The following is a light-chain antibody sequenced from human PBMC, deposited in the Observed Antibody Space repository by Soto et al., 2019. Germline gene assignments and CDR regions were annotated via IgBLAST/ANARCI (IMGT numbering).Light chain of an antibody. CDR2: DNN. J-gene: IGLJ1*01. V-gene: IGLV1-51*01. CDR1: SPNIGNNY. Sequence: QSVLTQPPSVSAAPGRKVTISCSGSSPNIGNNYVSWYQQLPETAPKLLISDNNKRPSGIPDRFSGSKFGTSATLGITGFQTGDEADYYCGTWDSGLGAYVFGTGTKVTVL. CDR3: GTWDSGLGAYV.